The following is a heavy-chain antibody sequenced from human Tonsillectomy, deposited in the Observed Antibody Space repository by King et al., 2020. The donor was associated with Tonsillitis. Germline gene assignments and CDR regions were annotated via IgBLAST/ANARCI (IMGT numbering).Heavy chain of an antibody. CDR2: ISAYNGNT. D-gene: IGHD3-9*01. CDR1: GNTFTSYG. V-gene: IGHV1-18*04. Sequence: QLVQSGAEVKKPGASVKVSCKASGNTFTSYGISWVRQAPGQGLEWMGWISAYNGNTKYAQKVQGRVTMTTDTSTSTAYMELRSLRSDATAVYYCTSVPVHFDWFANPIGYGGQGTLVTVSS. J-gene: IGHJ4*02. CDR3: TSVPVHFDWFANPIGY.